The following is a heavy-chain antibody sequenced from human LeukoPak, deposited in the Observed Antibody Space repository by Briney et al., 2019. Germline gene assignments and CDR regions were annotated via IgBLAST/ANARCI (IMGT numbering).Heavy chain of an antibody. CDR1: GYTFTSYA. CDR3: ARDTVTMVRGVTQPYFDF. J-gene: IGHJ4*02. V-gene: IGHV1-3*01. CDR2: INAGNGNT. D-gene: IGHD3-10*01. Sequence: ASVKVSRKASGYTFTSYAMHWVRQAPGQRLEWMGWINAGNGNTKYSQKLQGRVTITRDTSASTAYMELSSLRSEDTAVYYCARDTVTMVRGVTQPYFDFWGQGTLVTVSS.